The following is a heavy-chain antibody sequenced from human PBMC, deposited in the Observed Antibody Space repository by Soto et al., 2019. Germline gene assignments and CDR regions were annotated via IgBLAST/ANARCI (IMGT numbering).Heavy chain of an antibody. D-gene: IGHD6-13*01. CDR2: IYYSGST. V-gene: IGHV4-59*08. J-gene: IGHJ4*02. Sequence: SETLSLTCTVSGGSISSYYWSWIRQPPGKGLEWIGYIYYSGSTNYNPSLKSRVTISVDTSKNQFSLKLSSVTAADTAVYYCARHKGSSWSSDNFDYWGQGTLVTVSS. CDR1: GGSISSYY. CDR3: ARHKGSSWSSDNFDY.